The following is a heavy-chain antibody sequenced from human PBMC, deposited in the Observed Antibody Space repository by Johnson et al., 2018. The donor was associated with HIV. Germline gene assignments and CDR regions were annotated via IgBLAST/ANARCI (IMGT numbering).Heavy chain of an antibody. CDR3: AREAATTFWGWDAFDI. CDR2: MSYDGSNQ. D-gene: IGHD3-10*02. V-gene: IGHV3-30*04. J-gene: IGHJ3*02. CDR1: GFTISSYA. Sequence: QVQLVESGGGVVQPGMSLRVSCAASGFTISSYAMHWVRQAPGRGLEWVAVMSYDGSNQYYADSVPGRFTISRDNSKNTLYLQMNSLRPEDTAVYYCAREAATTFWGWDAFDIWGQGTMVTISS.